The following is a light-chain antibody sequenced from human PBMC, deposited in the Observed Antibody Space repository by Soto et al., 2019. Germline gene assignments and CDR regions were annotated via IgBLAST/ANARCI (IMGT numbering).Light chain of an antibody. CDR1: QSVSSIF. CDR3: QQYGSSPRT. Sequence: EIVLTQSPGTLSLSPGERATLSCRASQSVSSIFLAWYQHKPGQAPRLLIYGASTRATGIPDRFSGSGSGTHFILTISRLEPEDFAVYYCQQYGSSPRTFGHGTRVDIK. V-gene: IGKV3-20*01. J-gene: IGKJ1*01. CDR2: GAS.